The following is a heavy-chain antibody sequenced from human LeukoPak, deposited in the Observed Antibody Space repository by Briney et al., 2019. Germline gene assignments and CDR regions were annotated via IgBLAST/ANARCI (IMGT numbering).Heavy chain of an antibody. J-gene: IGHJ4*02. V-gene: IGHV3-23*01. CDR3: ARDLFSYGGNRNFDY. D-gene: IGHD4-17*01. CDR2: ISGSGGST. Sequence: AGSLRLSCAASGFTFSSYAMSWVRQAQAQGLEWVSAISGSGGSTYYADSVKGRFTISRDNAKNSLYLQMNSLRAEDTAVYYCARDLFSYGGNRNFDYWGQGTLVTVSS. CDR1: GFTFSSYA.